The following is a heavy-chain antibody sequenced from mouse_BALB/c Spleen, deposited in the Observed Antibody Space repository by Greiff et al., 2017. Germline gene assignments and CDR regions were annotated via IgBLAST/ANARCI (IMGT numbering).Heavy chain of an antibody. CDR2: INPSNGGT. Sequence: VQLQQSGAELVKPGASVKLSCTASGFNIKDTYMHWVKQRPGQGLEWIGGINPSNGGTNFNEKFKSKATLTVDKSSSTAYMQLSSLTSEDSAVYYCTDFDYWGQGTTLTVSS. CDR3: TDFDY. V-gene: IGHV1S16*01. CDR1: GFNIKDTY. J-gene: IGHJ2*01.